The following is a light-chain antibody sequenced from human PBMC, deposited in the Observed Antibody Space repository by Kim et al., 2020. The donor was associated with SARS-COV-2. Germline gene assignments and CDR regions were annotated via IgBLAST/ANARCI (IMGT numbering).Light chain of an antibody. CDR1: PRVSIIY. V-gene: IGKV3-20*01. CDR2: RAS. CDR3: QQYGSSPWT. Sequence: SPAERPTPSSRARPRVSIIYLAWYQQKPGPAPWLLIYRASSSATRIPDRFSGSGSGTVFTLTIRRLEPLDFSVYYCQQYGSSPWTFGQGTKVDIQ. J-gene: IGKJ1*01.